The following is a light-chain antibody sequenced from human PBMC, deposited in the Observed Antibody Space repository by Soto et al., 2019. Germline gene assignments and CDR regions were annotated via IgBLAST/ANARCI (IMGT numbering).Light chain of an antibody. CDR2: AAS. V-gene: IGKV3-20*01. CDR1: QSVGSSF. J-gene: IGKJ4*01. Sequence: EHVLTQSPGALSLSPGERATLACRASQSVGSSFLAWYQQKPGQAPRLLMYAASTRATGIPDRFSGSGSGTDFTLSITRLEPEDFAVYYCQQYGSSPLLTFGGGTKVDIK. CDR3: QQYGSSPLLT.